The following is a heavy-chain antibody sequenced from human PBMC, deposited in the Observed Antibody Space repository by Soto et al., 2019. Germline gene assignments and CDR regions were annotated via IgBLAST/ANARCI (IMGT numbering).Heavy chain of an antibody. CDR2: INTYNGMT. V-gene: IGHV1-18*01. D-gene: IGHD5-12*01. J-gene: IGHJ4*02. Sequence: QVQLVQSGGEVKKPGASVTVSCKASGYTFINYHITWVRQAPGQGLEWMAWINTYNGMTDYAQRFQGRVTMTRDLSTSTAYMELRNLVSDYTAVYFCAKSPRGEMATDWGQGTLVTVSS. CDR1: GYTFINYH. CDR3: AKSPRGEMATD.